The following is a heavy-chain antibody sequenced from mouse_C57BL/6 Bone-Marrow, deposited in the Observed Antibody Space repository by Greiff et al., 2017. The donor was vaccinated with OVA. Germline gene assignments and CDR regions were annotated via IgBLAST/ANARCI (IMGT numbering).Heavy chain of an antibody. J-gene: IGHJ4*01. CDR2: IRSKSNNYAT. D-gene: IGHD1-1*01. CDR1: GFSFNTYA. V-gene: IGHV10-1*01. CDR3: VRGRYYGSSYAMDY. Sequence: EVQRVESGGGLVQPTGSLKLSCAASGFSFNTYAMNWVRQAPGKGLEWVARIRSKSNNYATYYADSVKDRFTISRDDSESMLYLQMNNLKTEDTAMYYCVRGRYYGSSYAMDYWGQGTSVTVSS.